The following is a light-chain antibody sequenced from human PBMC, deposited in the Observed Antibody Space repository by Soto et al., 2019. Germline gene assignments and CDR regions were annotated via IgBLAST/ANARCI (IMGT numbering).Light chain of an antibody. CDR2: DVS. J-gene: IGLJ1*01. CDR1: SSDVGGYNS. CDR3: NSYTTRSTYV. Sequence: QSALTQPASVSGSPGQSITISCTGTSSDVGGYNSVSWYQHHPGKAPKLMIFDVSYRSSGVSSRFSGSKSDSTASLTISGLQAEDEADYYCNSYTTRSTYVFGTGTKVTVL. V-gene: IGLV2-14*03.